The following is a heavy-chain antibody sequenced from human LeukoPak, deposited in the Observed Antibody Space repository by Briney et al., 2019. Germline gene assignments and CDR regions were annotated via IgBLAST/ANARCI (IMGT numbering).Heavy chain of an antibody. J-gene: IGHJ5*02. V-gene: IGHV4-31*03. Sequence: SETLSLTCTVSGGSISSGGHFRSWIRQHPGKGLEWIGYIYYSGSTYYNPSLKSRVTISVDTSKNQFSLRLNSVTAADTAVYYCTRDGPRSSGYPDTWGQGTLVTVSS. CDR2: IYYSGST. D-gene: IGHD3-22*01. CDR1: GGSISSGGHF. CDR3: TRDGPRSSGYPDT.